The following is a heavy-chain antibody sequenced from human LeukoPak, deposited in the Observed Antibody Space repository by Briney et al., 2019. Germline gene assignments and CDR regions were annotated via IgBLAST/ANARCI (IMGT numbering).Heavy chain of an antibody. CDR3: AREHCGGECSYSHMDV. V-gene: IGHV1-69*05. Sequence: SAKVSCKASGGTFSSYAISWVRQAPGQGLEWMGGIIPIFGTANYAQKFQGRVTITTDESTSTAYMELSSLRSEDTAVYYCAREHCGGECSYSHMDVWGKGTTVTVSS. D-gene: IGHD2-21*01. J-gene: IGHJ6*03. CDR1: GGTFSSYA. CDR2: IIPIFGTA.